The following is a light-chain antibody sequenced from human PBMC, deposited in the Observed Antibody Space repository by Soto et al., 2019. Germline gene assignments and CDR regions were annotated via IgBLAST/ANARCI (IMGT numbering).Light chain of an antibody. CDR3: QSYDISLSGVL. J-gene: IGLJ2*01. V-gene: IGLV1-40*01. Sequence: QLVLTQPPSVSGAPGQRVTFSCSGSSSNIGAGYDVHWYQHLPGTAPRLLIYRNNNRPSGVPDRFSGSKSGTSASLAITGLQAEDEADYYCQSYDISLSGVLFGGGTKLTVL. CDR2: RNN. CDR1: SSNIGAGYD.